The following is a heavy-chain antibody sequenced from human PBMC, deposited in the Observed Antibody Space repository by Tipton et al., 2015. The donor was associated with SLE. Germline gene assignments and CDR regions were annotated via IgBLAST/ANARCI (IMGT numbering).Heavy chain of an antibody. Sequence: LRLSCTVSGGSISSHYWSWIRQPPGKGLEWIGYIYYSGGTNYNASLKSRVTISVDTSKNQFSLKLSSVTAADTAVYYCASRGYSYGYDAFDIWGQGTMVTVSS. V-gene: IGHV4-59*11. D-gene: IGHD5-18*01. CDR1: GGSISSHY. J-gene: IGHJ3*02. CDR3: ASRGYSYGYDAFDI. CDR2: IYYSGGT.